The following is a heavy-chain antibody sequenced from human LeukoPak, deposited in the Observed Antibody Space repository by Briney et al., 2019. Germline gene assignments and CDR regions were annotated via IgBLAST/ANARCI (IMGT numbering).Heavy chain of an antibody. CDR2: INWNNDGI. D-gene: IGHD1-1*01. CDR1: GFTFADHA. Sequence: GTSLRPSCVVSGFTFADHAMHWVRRAPGQGLEWVTGINWNNDGIVYAASVKGRFTVSRDNAKNTLYLQMNGLRPEDTAFYYCARDDYNTLGYNFHPWGQGTLVTVSS. J-gene: IGHJ5*02. CDR3: ARDDYNTLGYNFHP. V-gene: IGHV3-9*01.